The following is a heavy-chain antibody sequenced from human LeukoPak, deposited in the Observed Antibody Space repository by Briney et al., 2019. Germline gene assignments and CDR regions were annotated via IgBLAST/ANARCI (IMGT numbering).Heavy chain of an antibody. V-gene: IGHV3-49*04. D-gene: IGHD3-9*01. CDR2: IRSKAYGGTT. CDR1: GFTFGDYA. Sequence: GRSLRLSCTASGFTFGDYAMSWVRQAPGKGLEWVGFIRSKAYGGTTEYAASVKGRFTISRDDSKSIAYLQMNSLKTEDTAVYYCTRAIYDILTGYYNWFDPWGQGTLVTVSS. CDR3: TRAIYDILTGYYNWFDP. J-gene: IGHJ5*02.